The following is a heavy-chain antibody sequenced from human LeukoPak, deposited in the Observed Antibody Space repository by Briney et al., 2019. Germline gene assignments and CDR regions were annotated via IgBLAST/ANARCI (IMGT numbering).Heavy chain of an antibody. J-gene: IGHJ6*03. CDR3: AWCPRYYDFWSGSNPGGYYYYYMDV. CDR1: GGSISSYY. V-gene: IGHV4-4*09. CDR2: IYTSGST. Sequence: SETLSLTCTVSGGSISSYYWSWIRQPPGKGLEWIGYIYTSGSTNYNPSLKSRVTISVDTSKNQFSLKLSSVTAADTAVYYCAWCPRYYDFWSGSNPGGYYYYYMDVWGKGTTVTVSS. D-gene: IGHD3-3*01.